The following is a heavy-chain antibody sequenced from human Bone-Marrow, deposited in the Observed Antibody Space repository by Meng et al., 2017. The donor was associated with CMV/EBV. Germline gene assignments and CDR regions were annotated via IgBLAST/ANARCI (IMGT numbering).Heavy chain of an antibody. CDR3: AHRRHRDSGYAEGNWFDP. CDR1: LSTSGVG. J-gene: IGHJ5*02. CDR2: IYWDDDK. Sequence: LSTSGVGVGWIRQPPGKALEWLALIYWDDDKRYSPSPKSRLTITKDTSKNQVVLTMTNMDPVDTATYYCAHRRHRDSGYAEGNWFDPWGQGTLVTVSS. V-gene: IGHV2-5*02. D-gene: IGHD5-12*01.